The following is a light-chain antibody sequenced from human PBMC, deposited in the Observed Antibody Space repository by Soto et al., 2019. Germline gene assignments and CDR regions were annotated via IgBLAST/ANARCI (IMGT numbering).Light chain of an antibody. Sequence: DVVMTQSPLSLPVTLGQSASISCTSSQSLVYADGNTYLNWLQQRPGQSPRRLICKVFNRDSGGPDRFSGSASGSEFTLTISRVEAEDIGVYYCMQTAHWPYTFGRGTKLEIK. J-gene: IGKJ2*01. CDR1: QSLVYADGNTY. V-gene: IGKV2-30*01. CDR2: KVF. CDR3: MQTAHWPYT.